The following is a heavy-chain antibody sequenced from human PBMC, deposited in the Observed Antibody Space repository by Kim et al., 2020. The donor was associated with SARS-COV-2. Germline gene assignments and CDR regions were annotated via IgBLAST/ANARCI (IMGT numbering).Heavy chain of an antibody. CDR2: IIPILGIA. CDR3: ARDPNSGSLVNNWFDP. D-gene: IGHD1-26*01. Sequence: SVKVSCKASGGTFSSYAISWVRQAPGQGLEWMGRIIPILGIANYAQKFQGRVTITADKSTSTAYMELSSLRSEDTAVYYCARDPNSGSLVNNWFDPWGQGTLVTVSS. V-gene: IGHV1-69*04. J-gene: IGHJ5*02. CDR1: GGTFSSYA.